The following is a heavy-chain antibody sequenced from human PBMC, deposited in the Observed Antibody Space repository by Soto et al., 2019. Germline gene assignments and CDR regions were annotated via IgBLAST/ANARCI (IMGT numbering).Heavy chain of an antibody. Sequence: GTSVKLSCEASGDTFTNYAMHWVRQAPGQRLEWMGWINAGNGNTKYSQKFQGRVTITRDTSASTAYMELSSLRSEDTAVYYCARGGSLYWYFDLWGRGTLVTVS. CDR3: ARGGSLYWYFDL. V-gene: IGHV1-3*01. D-gene: IGHD1-26*01. CDR2: INAGNGNT. J-gene: IGHJ2*01. CDR1: GDTFTNYA.